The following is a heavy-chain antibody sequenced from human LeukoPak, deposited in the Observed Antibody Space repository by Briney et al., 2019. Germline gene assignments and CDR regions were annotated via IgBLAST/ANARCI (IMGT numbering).Heavy chain of an antibody. CDR3: ARTDYYGSP. Sequence: GGSLRLSCAASGFTFTNYAMHWVRQAPGKGLEWVAVISYDGSNKYYADSVKGRFTISRDNSKNTLYLQMNSLRADDTAVYYCARTDYYGSPWGQGALVTVSS. D-gene: IGHD3-10*01. CDR1: GFTFTNYA. V-gene: IGHV3-30*04. CDR2: ISYDGSNK. J-gene: IGHJ5*02.